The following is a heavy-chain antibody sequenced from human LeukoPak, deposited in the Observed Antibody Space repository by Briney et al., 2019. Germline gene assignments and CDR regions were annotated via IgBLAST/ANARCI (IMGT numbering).Heavy chain of an antibody. V-gene: IGHV4-4*07. D-gene: IGHD6-19*01. CDR1: GGSISSYY. CDR3: ARDLSSSGWYGYDY. CDR2: IYTSGST. Sequence: SETLSLTCTVSGGSISSYYWSWIRQPAGKGLEWIGRIYTSGSTNYNPSLKSRVTMSVDTSKNQFSLKLSSVTAADTAVYYCARDLSSSGWYGYDYLGQGTLVTVSS. J-gene: IGHJ4*02.